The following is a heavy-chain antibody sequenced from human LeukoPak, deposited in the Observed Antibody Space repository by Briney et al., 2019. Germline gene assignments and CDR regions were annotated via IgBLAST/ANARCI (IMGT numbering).Heavy chain of an antibody. D-gene: IGHD6-19*01. Sequence: SETLSLTCAVSGGSISSGGYSWSGIRQPPGKGLEWIGYIYHSGSTYYNPSLKSRVTISVDGSKNQFSLKLSSVTAADTAVYYCARGRAVAGHFDYWGQGTLVTVSS. CDR1: GGSISSGGYS. V-gene: IGHV4-30-2*01. CDR2: IYHSGST. J-gene: IGHJ4*02. CDR3: ARGRAVAGHFDY.